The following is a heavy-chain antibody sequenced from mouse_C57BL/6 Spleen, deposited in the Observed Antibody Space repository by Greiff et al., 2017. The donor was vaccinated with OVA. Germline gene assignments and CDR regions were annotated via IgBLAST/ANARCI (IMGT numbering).Heavy chain of an antibody. CDR1: GYTFTSYW. V-gene: IGHV1-53*01. J-gene: IGHJ3*01. D-gene: IGHD4-1*01. CDR2: INPSNGGT. Sequence: VQLQQPGTELVKPGASVKLSCKASGYTFTSYWMHWVKQRPGQGLEWIGNINPSNGGTNYNEKFKSKATLTVDKSSITAYMQRSSLTSEDSAVYYGARWDNWEKETWFAYWGQGTLVTVSA. CDR3: ARWDNWEKETWFAY.